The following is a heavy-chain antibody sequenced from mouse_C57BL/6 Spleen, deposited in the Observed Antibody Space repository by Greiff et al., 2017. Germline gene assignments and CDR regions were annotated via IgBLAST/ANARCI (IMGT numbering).Heavy chain of an antibody. J-gene: IGHJ4*01. V-gene: IGHV1-76*01. CDR2: IYPGSGNT. CDR1: GYTFTDYY. CDR3: ARRGEPTAYYSNCGAMDY. Sequence: QVQLQQSGAELVRPGASVKMSCKASGYTFTDYYINWVKQRPGQGLEWIARIYPGSGNTYYNEKFKGKATLTAEKSSSTAYMQLSSLTSEDSAVYFWARRGEPTAYYSNCGAMDYWGQGTSVTVSS. D-gene: IGHD2-5*01.